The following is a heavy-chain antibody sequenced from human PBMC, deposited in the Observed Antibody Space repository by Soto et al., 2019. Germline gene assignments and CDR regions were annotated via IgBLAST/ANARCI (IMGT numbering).Heavy chain of an antibody. Sequence: QVQLVESGGGVVQPGRSLRLSCAASGFTFSHYAMHWVRQAPGKGLEWVALMSYDGSNEYYADSVKGRLTISRDNSKNTLYLQMNSLRAEDTAVSYCAKDGRHNFDYWGQGTLVTVSS. J-gene: IGHJ4*02. CDR1: GFTFSHYA. CDR3: AKDGRHNFDY. CDR2: MSYDGSNE. V-gene: IGHV3-30*18.